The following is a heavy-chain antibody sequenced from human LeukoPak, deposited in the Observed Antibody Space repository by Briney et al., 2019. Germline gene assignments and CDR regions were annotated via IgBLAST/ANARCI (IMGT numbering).Heavy chain of an antibody. CDR3: ARASFLSGSYGY. Sequence: GGSLRLSCAASGFTFSSDSMNWVRQAPGKGLECVSSISSSSSYIYYADSVKGRFTISRDNAKNSLYLQMNSLRAEDTAVYYCARASFLSGSYGYWGQGTLVTVSS. V-gene: IGHV3-21*01. D-gene: IGHD3-10*01. CDR1: GFTFSSDS. CDR2: ISSSSSYI. J-gene: IGHJ4*02.